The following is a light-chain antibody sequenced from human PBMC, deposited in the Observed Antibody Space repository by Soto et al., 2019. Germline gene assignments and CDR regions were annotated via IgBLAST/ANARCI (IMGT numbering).Light chain of an antibody. J-gene: IGKJ1*01. CDR3: LQYKSYSPRP. CDR1: QSISRW. V-gene: IGKV1-5*01. CDR2: DVS. Sequence: DIQMTQSPSTLSASVGDRVTITCRASQSISRWLAWYQQKTGKAPKLLIYDVSRLKSGVPSRFSGSGSETEFALPISSLQPDDFASYYCLQYKSYSPRPFGQGTKVEIK.